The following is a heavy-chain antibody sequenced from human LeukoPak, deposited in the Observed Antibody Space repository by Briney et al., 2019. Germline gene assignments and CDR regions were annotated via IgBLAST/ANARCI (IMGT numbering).Heavy chain of an antibody. CDR1: ALTFSNYG. J-gene: IGHJ4*02. Sequence: GRSPRLSCAASALTFSNYGMHWVRQAPGKGLEWVAVISYDGSNKYYADSVKGRFTISRDNSKNTLYLQMNSLRAGDTAVYYCAGAPTLHSSDWYGLADDWGQGTLVTVSS. CDR2: ISYDGSNK. V-gene: IGHV3-30*03. CDR3: AGAPTLHSSDWYGLADD. D-gene: IGHD6-13*01.